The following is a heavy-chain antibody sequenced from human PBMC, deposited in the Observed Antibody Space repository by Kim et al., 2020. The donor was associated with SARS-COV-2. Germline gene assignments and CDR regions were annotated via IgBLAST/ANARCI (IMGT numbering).Heavy chain of an antibody. Sequence: GGSLRLSCAASGFTFSSYGMHWVRQAPGKGLEWVAVISYDGSNKYYADSVKGRFTISRDNYKNTLYLQMNSLRAEDTAVYYCAKEGGIQVWSANYYYGMDVWGQGTTVTVSS. D-gene: IGHD5-18*01. CDR1: GFTFSSYG. J-gene: IGHJ6*02. V-gene: IGHV3-30*18. CDR2: ISYDGSNK. CDR3: AKEGGIQVWSANYYYGMDV.